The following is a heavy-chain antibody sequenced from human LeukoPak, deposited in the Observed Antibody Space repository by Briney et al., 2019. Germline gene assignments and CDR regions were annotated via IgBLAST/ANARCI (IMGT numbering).Heavy chain of an antibody. J-gene: IGHJ4*02. CDR2: ISGGGGST. Sequence: GGSLRLSCAASGFTFTSYSMNWVRQAPGKGLEWVSTISGGGGSTYYADSAKGRFTIIRDNSKSTLYLQMNSLRAEDTAVYYCAKHSTTVTTDYFDYWGQGTLVTASS. CDR1: GFTFTSYS. D-gene: IGHD4-17*01. CDR3: AKHSTTVTTDYFDY. V-gene: IGHV3-23*01.